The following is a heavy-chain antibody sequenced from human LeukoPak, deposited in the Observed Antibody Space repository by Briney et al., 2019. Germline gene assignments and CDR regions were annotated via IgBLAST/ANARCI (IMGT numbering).Heavy chain of an antibody. CDR1: GFTGSSYS. V-gene: IGHV3-48*01. D-gene: IGHD6-13*01. CDR3: ARDVGPWSSRTWAYDY. Sequence: GRSLRLSCAASGFTGSSYSMNWVRQAPGKGLECISYISSSCSIIYYADSVKGRFTISRDNAKNSVFMKMNSLRAEDTAVYYCARDVGPWSSRTWAYDYWGKGSLVTVSS. J-gene: IGHJ4*02. CDR2: ISSSCSII.